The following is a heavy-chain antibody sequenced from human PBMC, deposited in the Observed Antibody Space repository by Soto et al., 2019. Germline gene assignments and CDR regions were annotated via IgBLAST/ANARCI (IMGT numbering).Heavy chain of an antibody. J-gene: IGHJ4*02. CDR1: GGSITSSSHY. CDR2: IYYDGNT. Sequence: QLQLQESGPGLVKPSETLSLTCTVSGGSITSSSHYWGWIRQPPGKGLECIGNIYYDGNTYYNPSLKSRVTISLDTSKNQFSLRLNSVTAADTAVYYCARSSITPRLFMYLFDYWGQGTLVTVSS. CDR3: ARSSITPRLFMYLFDY. V-gene: IGHV4-39*01. D-gene: IGHD6-6*01.